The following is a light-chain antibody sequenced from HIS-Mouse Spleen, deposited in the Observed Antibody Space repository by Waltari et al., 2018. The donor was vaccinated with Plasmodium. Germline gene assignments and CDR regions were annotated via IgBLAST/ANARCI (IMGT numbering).Light chain of an antibody. CDR1: PGISSA. V-gene: IGKV1-13*02. Sequence: AIQLTQSPSSLSASVGDRVTITCRASPGISSALAWYQQKPGKAPKLLSYDASSLESGVPSRFSGSGSGTDFTLTISSLQPEDFATYYCQQFNSYPQGTFGQGTRLEIK. J-gene: IGKJ5*01. CDR2: DAS. CDR3: QQFNSYPQGT.